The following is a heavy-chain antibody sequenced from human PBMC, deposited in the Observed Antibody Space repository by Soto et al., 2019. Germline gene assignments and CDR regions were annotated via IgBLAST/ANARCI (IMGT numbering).Heavy chain of an antibody. D-gene: IGHD6-19*01. Sequence: EVQLLESGGGLVQPGGSLRLSCAASGFTCSSYAMSWVRQAPGKGLEWVSAVSGGGGSTYYADSVQGRFTISRDNTKNPLFLQLNCRRAEDTAVYYCANDGLAVPEASSYYGMAVWGHGTTVTFSS. CDR3: ANDGLAVPEASSYYGMAV. V-gene: IGHV3-23*01. CDR1: GFTCSSYA. CDR2: VSGGGGST. J-gene: IGHJ6*02.